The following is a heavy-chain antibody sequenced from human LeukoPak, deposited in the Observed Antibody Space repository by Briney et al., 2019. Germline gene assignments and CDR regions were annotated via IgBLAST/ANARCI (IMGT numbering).Heavy chain of an antibody. CDR2: IRYDGSNK. CDR1: GFTFSSYG. Sequence: GGSLRLSCAASGFTFSSYGMHWVRQAPGKGLEWVAFIRYDGSNKYHADSVKGRFTISRDNSKNTLYLQMNSLRAEDTAVYYCARVYRRYFDYWGQGTLVTVSS. CDR3: ARVYRRYFDY. V-gene: IGHV3-30*02. J-gene: IGHJ4*02. D-gene: IGHD1-14*01.